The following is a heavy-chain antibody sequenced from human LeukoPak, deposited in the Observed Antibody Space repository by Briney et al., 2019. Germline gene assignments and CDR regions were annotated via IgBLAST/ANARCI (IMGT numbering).Heavy chain of an antibody. J-gene: IGHJ4*02. D-gene: IGHD6-13*01. CDR1: GGTFSSYA. V-gene: IGHV1-69*01. CDR3: ARPRYSSSCRFDY. CDR2: IIPIFGTA. Sequence: SVKVSCKASGGTFSSYAISWVRQAPGQGLEWMGGIIPIFGTANYAQKFQGRVTITADESTSTAYMELSSLRSEDTAVYYCARPRYSSSCRFDYWGQGTLVTVSS.